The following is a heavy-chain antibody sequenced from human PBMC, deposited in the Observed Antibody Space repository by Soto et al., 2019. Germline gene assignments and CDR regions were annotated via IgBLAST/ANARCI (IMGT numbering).Heavy chain of an antibody. J-gene: IGHJ6*03. CDR2: ISGSGST. CDR3: AKALRFTFTTGYYMDV. CDR1: GFTVSSYA. Sequence: VQLWECGGGLVQPGWSLRLSCAASGFTVSSYAMSWVRQAPGKGLEWVSVISGSGSTYSADSVKGRFTISRDSSKNTVYLQMNSLRAEDTAVYYCAKALRFTFTTGYYMDVWGRGTTVTVSS. V-gene: IGHV3-23*01. D-gene: IGHD3-16*01.